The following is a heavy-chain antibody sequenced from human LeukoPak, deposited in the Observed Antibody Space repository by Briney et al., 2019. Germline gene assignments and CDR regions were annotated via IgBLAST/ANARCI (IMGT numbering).Heavy chain of an antibody. CDR1: GGTFSSYA. CDR2: IIPIFGTA. J-gene: IGHJ3*02. D-gene: IGHD4-23*01. V-gene: IGHV1-69*05. Sequence: GASVKVSCXASGGTFSSYAINWVRQPPGQGLEWMGGIIPIFGTAKYAQKFQGRVTITTDESTRTAYMELSSLRSEDTAVYYCARAQTMVVTGGAFDIWGQGTMVTVSS. CDR3: ARAQTMVVTGGAFDI.